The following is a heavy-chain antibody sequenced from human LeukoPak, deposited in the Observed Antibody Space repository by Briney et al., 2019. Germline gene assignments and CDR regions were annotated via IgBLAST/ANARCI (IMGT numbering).Heavy chain of an antibody. CDR3: AGAPECRGGMCYYINY. CDR2: IYTTGPT. J-gene: IGHJ4*02. V-gene: IGHV4-61*09. D-gene: IGHD2-15*01. Sequence: PSQTLSLTCAGSGGSISRGSYLWRWPPQPAGKGLEWIGHIYTTGPTIHNPSLRTRDTISRDTSENHFSLKLPSVTAADTAVYYCAGAPECRGGMCYYINYWGQGTLVTVSS. CDR1: GGSISRGSYL.